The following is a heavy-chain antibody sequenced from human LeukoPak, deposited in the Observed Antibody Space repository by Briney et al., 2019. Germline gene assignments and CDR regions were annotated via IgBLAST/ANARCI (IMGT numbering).Heavy chain of an antibody. J-gene: IGHJ4*02. CDR1: GDSVSGYY. CDR3: ARDSSGYYSFFDY. Sequence: ASETLSLTCTISGDSVSGYYWSWIRQSPGKGLEWIGYIYYTGSTTYNPSLKSRVTISADTSKNQFSLKLSSVTAADTAVYYCARDSSGYYSFFDYWGQGTLVTVSS. CDR2: IYYTGST. V-gene: IGHV4-59*02. D-gene: IGHD3-22*01.